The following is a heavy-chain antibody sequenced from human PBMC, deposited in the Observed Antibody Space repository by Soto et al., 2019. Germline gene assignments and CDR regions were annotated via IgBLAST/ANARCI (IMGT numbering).Heavy chain of an antibody. J-gene: IGHJ5*02. CDR2: IYYSGST. D-gene: IGHD3-3*01. CDR3: ARGAPWSGLFDP. V-gene: IGHV4-31*03. CDR1: GGSISSGGYY. Sequence: SETLPLTCTVSGGSISSGGYYWSWIRQHPGKGLEWIGYIYYSGSTYYNPSLKSRVTISVDTSKNQFSLKLSSVTAADTAVYYCARGAPWSGLFDPWGQGTLVTVSS.